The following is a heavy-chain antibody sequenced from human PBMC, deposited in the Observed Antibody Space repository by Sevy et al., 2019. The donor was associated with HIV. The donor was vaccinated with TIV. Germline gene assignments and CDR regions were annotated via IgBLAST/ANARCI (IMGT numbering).Heavy chain of an antibody. J-gene: IGHJ3*02. D-gene: IGHD6-13*01. V-gene: IGHV3-30-3*01. CDR2: RSYDGSNK. CDR1: GFTFSSYA. Sequence: GGSLRLSCAASGFTFSSYAMHWVRRAPGKGLEWVAGRSYDGSNKDYADSVKGRFTISGDNSKNTLYLQMNSLRAEDTAVYYCARDSLRIAAAGRIHYAFDIWGQGTMVTVSS. CDR3: ARDSLRIAAAGRIHYAFDI.